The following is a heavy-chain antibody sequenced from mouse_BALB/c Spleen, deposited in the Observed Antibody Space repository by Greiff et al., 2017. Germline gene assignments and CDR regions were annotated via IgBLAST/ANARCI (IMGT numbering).Heavy chain of an antibody. Sequence: EVKLMESGGGLVQPGGSLRLSCATSGFTFSDFYMEWVRQPPGKRLEWIAASRNKANDYTTEYSASVKGLFIVSRDTSQSILYLQMNALSAEDTAIYYCARGNCGSSYVHAMDYWGQGTSVTVSS. CDR1: GFTFSDFY. D-gene: IGHD1-1*01. CDR2: SRNKANDYTT. CDR3: ARGNCGSSYVHAMDY. V-gene: IGHV7-1*02. J-gene: IGHJ4*01.